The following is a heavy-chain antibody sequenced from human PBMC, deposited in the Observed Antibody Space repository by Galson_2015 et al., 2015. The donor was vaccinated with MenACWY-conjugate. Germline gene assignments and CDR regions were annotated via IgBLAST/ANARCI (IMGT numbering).Heavy chain of an antibody. CDR1: GFAFSKYA. V-gene: IGHV3-23*01. Sequence: SLRLSCAAPGFAFSKYAMSWVRQAPGKGLEWLSYIGNSSGTTFYADSVKGRFTISRDNSKNTLNMQLNSLRVEDTGVYYCAKDLGQLRDLYEYSAQGTLVTVSS. D-gene: IGHD5-18*01. CDR2: IGNSSGTT. J-gene: IGHJ4*02. CDR3: AKDLGQLRDLYEY.